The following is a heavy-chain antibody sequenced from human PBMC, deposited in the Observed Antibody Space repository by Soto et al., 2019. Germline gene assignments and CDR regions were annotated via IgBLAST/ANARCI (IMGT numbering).Heavy chain of an antibody. Sequence: GGSLRLSCAASGFTFSNYAMSWLRQPPGEGLEWVSAISGSGDRTYYADSVKGRFTISRDNSKNTLSLQMNSLRAEDSAVYYCVKERSGHSYADSWGQGTMVTVYS. J-gene: IGHJ4*02. CDR3: VKERSGHSYADS. D-gene: IGHD5-18*01. CDR1: GFTFSNYA. V-gene: IGHV3-23*01. CDR2: ISGSGDRT.